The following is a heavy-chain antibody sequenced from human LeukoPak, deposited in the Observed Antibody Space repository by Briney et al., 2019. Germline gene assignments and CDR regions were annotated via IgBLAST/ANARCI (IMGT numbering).Heavy chain of an antibody. CDR1: GGSFRGYY. CDR3: TRGLGQLWPEDGN. CDR2: INHSGST. V-gene: IGHV4-34*01. Sequence: SETLSLTCAVYGGSFRGYYWSWIRQPPGKGLEWIGEINHSGSTNYNPSLKSRVTISVDTSKNQFSLKLSSVTAADTAVYYCTRGLGQLWPEDGNWGQGTLVTVSS. J-gene: IGHJ4*02. D-gene: IGHD5-18*01.